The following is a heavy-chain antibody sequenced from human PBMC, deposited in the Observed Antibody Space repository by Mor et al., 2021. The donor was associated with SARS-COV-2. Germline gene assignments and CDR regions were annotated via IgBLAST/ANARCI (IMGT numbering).Heavy chain of an antibody. D-gene: IGHD4-17*01. Sequence: QAPGKGLERVAVISFDGSHKNYVDSVKGRFTVSRDNSKSTVYLQMNDLRVEDAAVYYCVRPGLDYGDYVGFDDWGQGTLVTVSS. CDR2: ISFDGSHK. V-gene: IGHV3-30*03. J-gene: IGHJ4*02. CDR3: VRPGLDYGDYVGFDD.